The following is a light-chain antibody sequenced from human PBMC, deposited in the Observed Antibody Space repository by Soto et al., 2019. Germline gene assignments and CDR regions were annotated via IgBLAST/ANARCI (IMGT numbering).Light chain of an antibody. CDR3: AARDDSLNGEVV. Sequence: QSVLTQPPSASGTPGQRVTISCSGSSSNIGSNSVNWYQQVPGTAPKLLIYSTNQRPSGVPDRFSGSKSDTSASLAISGLQSEDEADYYCAARDDSLNGEVVFGGGTQLTVL. J-gene: IGLJ2*01. V-gene: IGLV1-44*01. CDR2: STN. CDR1: SSNIGSNS.